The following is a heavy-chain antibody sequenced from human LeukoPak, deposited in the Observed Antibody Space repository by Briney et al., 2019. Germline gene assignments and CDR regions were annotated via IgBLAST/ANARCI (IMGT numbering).Heavy chain of an antibody. Sequence: GRSLRLSCAASGFTFSSYGMHWVRQAPGKGLEWVAVISYDGSNKYYADSVKGRFTISRDNSKNTLYLQMNSLRAENTAVYYCANLGIAAAGRPYWFDHWGQGTLVTVSS. J-gene: IGHJ5*02. V-gene: IGHV3-30*18. CDR2: ISYDGSNK. CDR1: GFTFSSYG. CDR3: ANLGIAAAGRPYWFDH. D-gene: IGHD6-13*01.